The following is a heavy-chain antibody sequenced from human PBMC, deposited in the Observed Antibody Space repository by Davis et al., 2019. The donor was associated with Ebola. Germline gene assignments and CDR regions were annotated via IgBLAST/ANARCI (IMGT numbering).Heavy chain of an antibody. J-gene: IGHJ4*02. V-gene: IGHV3-64D*08. D-gene: IGHD6-6*01. CDR1: GFTFSNSG. Sequence: PGGSLRLSCSASGFTFSNSGMHWVRQAPGKGLEYVSAIIDNGHTTKYADSVKGRFTISRDNSKDTLYLHMTNLRPEDTGIYYCVKGWLVHDFWGRGTLVTVSA. CDR2: IIDNGHTT. CDR3: VKGWLVHDF.